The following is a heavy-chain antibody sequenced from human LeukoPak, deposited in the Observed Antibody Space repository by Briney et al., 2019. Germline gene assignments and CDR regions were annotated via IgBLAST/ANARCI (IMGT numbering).Heavy chain of an antibody. CDR3: ASAAYGDYVLGTYVPTGY. J-gene: IGHJ4*02. CDR1: GYTFTGYY. D-gene: IGHD4-17*01. Sequence: ASVKVSCKASGYTFTGYYMHWVRQAPGQGLEWMGWINPNSGGTNYAQKFHGRVTMTRDTSISTAYMELSRLRSDDTAVYYCASAAYGDYVLGTYVPTGYWGQGTLVTVSS. CDR2: INPNSGGT. V-gene: IGHV1-2*02.